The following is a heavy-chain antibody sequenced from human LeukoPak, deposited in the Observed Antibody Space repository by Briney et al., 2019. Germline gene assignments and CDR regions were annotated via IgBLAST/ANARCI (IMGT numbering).Heavy chain of an antibody. D-gene: IGHD5-12*01. CDR2: ISGSGGST. CDR1: GFTFSSYA. J-gene: IGHJ4*02. Sequence: PGGSLRLSCAASGFTFSSYAMSWVRQAPGKGLEWVSAISGSGGSTYYADSVKGRFTISRDNSKITLYLQMNSLRAEDTAVYYCAKDRFWGYSGYDESGADYWGQGTLVTVSS. CDR3: AKDRFWGYSGYDESGADY. V-gene: IGHV3-23*01.